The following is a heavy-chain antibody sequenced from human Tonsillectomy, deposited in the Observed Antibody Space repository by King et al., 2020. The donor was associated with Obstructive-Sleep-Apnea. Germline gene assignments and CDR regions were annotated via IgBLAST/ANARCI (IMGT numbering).Heavy chain of an antibody. CDR1: GFTLSPYA. D-gene: IGHD2-21*01. V-gene: IGHV3-30*04. J-gene: IGHJ6*02. CDR2: ISDDGSNK. CDR3: ARVGQGIDYYYYGMDV. Sequence: QVKLVESGGGVVQPGRSLRLSCAASGFTLSPYAMDWVRQAPGKGLEWVAVISDDGSNKYYAASVKGRFTISRDNSKNTLYLQMNSLSAEDTAVYYCARVGQGIDYYYYGMDVWGQGTTVTVSS.